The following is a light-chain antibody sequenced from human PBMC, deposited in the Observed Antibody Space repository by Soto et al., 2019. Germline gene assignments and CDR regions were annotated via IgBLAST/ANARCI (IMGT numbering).Light chain of an antibody. CDR2: KAS. CDR1: QSISSW. V-gene: IGKV1-5*03. J-gene: IGKJ1*01. CDR3: QQYTSYAT. Sequence: DIQMTQSPSTLSASLGDRVTITCRARQSISSWLAWYQQKPGKAPKLLIYKASSLESGVPSRFSGSGSGTDFTLTITGLQPDDSATYYCQQYTSYATFGQGTKVDI.